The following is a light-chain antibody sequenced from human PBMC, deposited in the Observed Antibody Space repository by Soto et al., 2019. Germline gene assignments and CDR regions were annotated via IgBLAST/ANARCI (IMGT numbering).Light chain of an antibody. CDR3: QQYNKWWT. Sequence: EVVMTQSPAILSVSPGERASLSCRASQRVGNSVAWYQQKPGQGPKLLIFNSSTRASGIPTRFSGSGSGPEFYLTISSRQSEDFALYFCQQYNKWWTFGQGTKVEI. J-gene: IGKJ1*01. V-gene: IGKV3-15*01. CDR2: NSS. CDR1: QRVGNS.